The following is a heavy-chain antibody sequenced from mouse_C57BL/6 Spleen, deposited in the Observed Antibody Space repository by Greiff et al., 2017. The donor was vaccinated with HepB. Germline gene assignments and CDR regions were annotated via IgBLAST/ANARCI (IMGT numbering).Heavy chain of an antibody. Sequence: QVQLKQPGAELVKPGASVKLSCKASGYTFTSYWMQWVKQRPGQGLEWIGEIDPSDSYTNYNQKFKGKATLTVDTSSSTAYMQLSSLTSEDSAVYYCARETYFDYWGQGTTLTVSS. V-gene: IGHV1-50*01. CDR1: GYTFTSYW. CDR3: ARETYFDY. J-gene: IGHJ2*01. CDR2: IDPSDSYT.